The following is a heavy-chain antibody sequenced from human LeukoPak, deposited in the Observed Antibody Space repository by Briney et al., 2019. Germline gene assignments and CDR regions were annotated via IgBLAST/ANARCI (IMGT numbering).Heavy chain of an antibody. CDR1: GDSVSSGDYY. J-gene: IGHJ5*01. Sequence: SETLSLTCTVSGDSVSSGDYYWSWIRQPPGEGLEWIGYIYYGGSTYYNPSLKSRVTISLDTSKNQVSLKVYSVTAADTAVYFCARGKYNWFGSWGQGSLVTDSS. CDR3: ARGKYNWFGS. V-gene: IGHV4-30-4*01. CDR2: IYYGGST.